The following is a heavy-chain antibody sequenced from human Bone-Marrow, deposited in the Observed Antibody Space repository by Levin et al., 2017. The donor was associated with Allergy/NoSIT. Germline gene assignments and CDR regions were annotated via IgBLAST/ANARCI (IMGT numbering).Heavy chain of an antibody. J-gene: IGHJ4*02. CDR1: GFTFSTCG. D-gene: IGHD3-10*01. CDR2: IWSDGITK. V-gene: IGHV3-33*01. CDR3: ARSLFGGDYLDS. Sequence: PGGSLRLSCAASGFTFSTCGMHWVRQAPGKGLEWVAVIWSDGITKYYGDSVKGRFTISRDNSQNTLFLQLNSLRAEDTAVYYCARSLFGGDYLDSWGQGTLVTVSS.